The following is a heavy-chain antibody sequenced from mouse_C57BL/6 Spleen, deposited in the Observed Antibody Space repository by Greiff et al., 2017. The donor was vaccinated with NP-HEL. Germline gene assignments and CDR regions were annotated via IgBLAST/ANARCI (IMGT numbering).Heavy chain of an antibody. D-gene: IGHD2-10*02. CDR2: IRSKSSNYAT. CDR3: VREEGYGNYDGAMDY. J-gene: IGHJ4*01. Sequence: EVMLVESGGGLVQPKGSLKLSCAASGFTFNTSAMHWVRQAPGKGLEWVARIRSKSSNYATYYADSVKDRFTISRDDSQSMLYLQMNNLKTEDTAMYYCVREEGYGNYDGAMDYWGQGTSVTVSS. CDR1: GFTFNTSA. V-gene: IGHV10-3*01.